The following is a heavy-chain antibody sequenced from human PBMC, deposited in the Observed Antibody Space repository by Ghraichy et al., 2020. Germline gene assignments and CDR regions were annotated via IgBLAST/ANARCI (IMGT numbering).Heavy chain of an antibody. D-gene: IGHD2-8*01. CDR2: IQQDGSEK. CDR3: ARACGHVRRGLMTFDY. J-gene: IGHJ4*02. Sequence: GGSLRLSCAASGFTFSSYWMRWVRQAPGKGLEWVSNIQQDGSEKYYVDSVKGRFTISRDNAKNSPYLQMNSLRAEDTAVYYCARACGHVRRGLMTFDYWGQGTLVTVSS. CDR1: GFTFSSYW. V-gene: IGHV3-7*01.